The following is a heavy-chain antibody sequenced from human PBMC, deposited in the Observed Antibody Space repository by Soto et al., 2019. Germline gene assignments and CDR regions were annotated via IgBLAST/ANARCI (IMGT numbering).Heavy chain of an antibody. CDR1: GFTFSSYW. V-gene: IGHV3-7*04. Sequence: EVELVESGGGLVQPGGSLRLSCAASGFTFSSYWMSWVRQAPGKGLEWVANIKQDGSDKYYVDSVKGRFTISRDNAKNSLYLQMNSLRAEETAIYYCARGGGASDYWGQGTLVTVSS. J-gene: IGHJ4*02. CDR3: ARGGGASDY. D-gene: IGHD2-2*01. CDR2: IKQDGSDK.